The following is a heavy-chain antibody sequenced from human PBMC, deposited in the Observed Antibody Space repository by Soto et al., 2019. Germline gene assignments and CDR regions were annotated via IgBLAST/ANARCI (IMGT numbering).Heavy chain of an antibody. D-gene: IGHD7-27*01. Sequence: QVQMQESGPGLVKPSGTLSLTCAVSGDSISRSVWWTWVRQPPGKGLEWIGEVFHNGDTNYNPSLKSRVTMSVDKPTNDFSLKVTSVTAADTAIYYCARKAWVRFDYWGQGALVTVSS. CDR3: ARKAWVRFDY. V-gene: IGHV4-4*02. J-gene: IGHJ4*02. CDR2: VFHNGDT. CDR1: GDSISRSVW.